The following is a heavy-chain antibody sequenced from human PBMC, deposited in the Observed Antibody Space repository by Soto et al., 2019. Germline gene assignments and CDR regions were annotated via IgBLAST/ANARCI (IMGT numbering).Heavy chain of an antibody. CDR1: GGSLISGDYY. J-gene: IGHJ5*02. D-gene: IGHD3-10*01. CDR2: ISYSGST. Sequence: PSETLSLTCTVSGGSLISGDYYFICIRQPPWKGLEWIGYISYSGSTYYNPSLKSRVIISLDTSKNQFSLKLSSVTASDTAMYYCARSISMVRGVIGWFAPWGQGTLVTVSS. V-gene: IGHV4-30-4*01. CDR3: ARSISMVRGVIGWFAP.